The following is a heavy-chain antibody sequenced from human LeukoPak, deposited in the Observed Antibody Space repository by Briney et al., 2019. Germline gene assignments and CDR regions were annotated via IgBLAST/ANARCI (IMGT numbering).Heavy chain of an antibody. J-gene: IGHJ4*02. V-gene: IGHV4-39*07. CDR2: INHSGST. CDR1: GHSSSSGDYY. D-gene: IGHD5-24*01. Sequence: SETLSLTCTVSGHSSSSGDYYWSWIRQPPGKGLEWIGEINHSGSTNYNPSLKSRVTISVDTSKNQFSLKLSSVTAADTDVYYCASSWRWLAFDYWGQGTLVTVSS. CDR3: ASSWRWLAFDY.